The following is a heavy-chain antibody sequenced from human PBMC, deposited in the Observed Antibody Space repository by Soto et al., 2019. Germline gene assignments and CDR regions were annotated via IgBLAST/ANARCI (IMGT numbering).Heavy chain of an antibody. Sequence: QVQLQESGPGLVKPSQTLSLTCTVSGGSISSGDYYWSWIRQPPGKGLAWIGYIYYSGSTYYNPSLKSRVTIAVETSKNQFSLKLSSGPAADTAVYYCARTPSIDGYNYRYYFVYWGQGTLVTVSS. CDR2: IYYSGST. CDR1: GGSISSGDYY. CDR3: ARTPSIDGYNYRYYFVY. D-gene: IGHD5-12*01. V-gene: IGHV4-30-4*01. J-gene: IGHJ4*02.